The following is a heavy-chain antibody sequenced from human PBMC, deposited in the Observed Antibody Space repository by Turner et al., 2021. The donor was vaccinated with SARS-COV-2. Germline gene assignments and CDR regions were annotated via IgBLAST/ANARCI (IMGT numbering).Heavy chain of an antibody. Sequence: QVQLVQSGAEVKKPGASVKVSCKASWYTFTDYYIHWVRQAPGQGLGWMGWINPTSDGTSYAQTFQGRVNMTRNTSISAAYMELSRLRSDDTGVYYCARANDRVTGTFYYYGRDVWGQGTTVTVSS. CDR3: ARANDRVTGTFYYYGRDV. D-gene: IGHD7-27*01. CDR1: WYTFTDYY. CDR2: INPTSDGT. V-gene: IGHV1-2*02. J-gene: IGHJ6*02.